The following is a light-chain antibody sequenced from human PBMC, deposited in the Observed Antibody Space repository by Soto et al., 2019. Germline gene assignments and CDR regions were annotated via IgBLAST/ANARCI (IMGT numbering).Light chain of an antibody. Sequence: AIHMTQSPSSLSASVGDRVTISCRASQGIRNGLAWYQQKPGKAPKVLIYGASSLESGVPPRFSGSGSGTEFTLAISSLQPDDFATYYCLQDITYPWTFGQGTKVDIK. CDR1: QGIRNG. CDR3: LQDITYPWT. V-gene: IGKV1-6*01. J-gene: IGKJ1*01. CDR2: GAS.